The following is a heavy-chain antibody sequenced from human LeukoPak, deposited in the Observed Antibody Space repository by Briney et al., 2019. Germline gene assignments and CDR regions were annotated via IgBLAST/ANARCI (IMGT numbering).Heavy chain of an antibody. CDR1: GFTLSDYT. CDR2: IGSKANNYAT. CDR3: SAGPSGWTEFFQH. V-gene: IGHV3-73*01. D-gene: IGHD6-19*01. Sequence: PGGSLRLSCAAPGFTLSDYTMHWVRQASGKGLEWVARIGSKANNYATEYGASVKGRFTISRDDAENTAYLQMNSLKTEDTAIYYCSAGPSGWTEFFQHWGQGTLVTVSS. J-gene: IGHJ1*01.